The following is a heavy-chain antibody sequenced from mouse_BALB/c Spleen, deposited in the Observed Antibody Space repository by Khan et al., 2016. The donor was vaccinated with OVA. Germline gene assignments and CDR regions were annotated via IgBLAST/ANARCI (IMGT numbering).Heavy chain of an antibody. J-gene: IGHJ3*01. CDR1: GYTFTDYY. Sequence: VQLQQPGPELARPGASVKLSCKASGYTFTDYYLNWMRQRTGQGLEWIGEISPGSDNAYYNEKFKGKATLTADKSSSTAYMQLTSLTSEDSAVYFCAREWAAWFPYWGQGTLVTVSA. V-gene: IGHV1-77*01. CDR3: AREWAAWFPY. CDR2: ISPGSDNA.